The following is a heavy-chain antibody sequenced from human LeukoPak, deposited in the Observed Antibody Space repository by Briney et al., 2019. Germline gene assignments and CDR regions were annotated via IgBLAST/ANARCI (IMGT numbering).Heavy chain of an antibody. Sequence: PGGSLRLSCAASGFTFSDYYMSWIRQAPGKGLEWVSYITNNGTTIYYADSVKGRFTISRDNAENSLYLQMNRLRAEDTAIYYCARDQWLAYYYHGMDVWGQGTTVTVSS. CDR3: ARDQWLAYYYHGMDV. CDR2: ITNNGTTI. D-gene: IGHD6-19*01. CDR1: GFTFSDYY. J-gene: IGHJ6*02. V-gene: IGHV3-11*04.